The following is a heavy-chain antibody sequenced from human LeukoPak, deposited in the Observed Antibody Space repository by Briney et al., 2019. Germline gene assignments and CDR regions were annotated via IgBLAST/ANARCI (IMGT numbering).Heavy chain of an antibody. Sequence: GESLKISCKGSGYSFTTYWIGWVRQMPGKGLEWMGIIYPGDSDTKYSPSFQGQVTFSADKSISTAYLQWGSLKASDTAMYYCARTAHSSGWYVGSFDYWGQGTLVTVSS. CDR1: GYSFTTYW. D-gene: IGHD6-19*01. CDR3: ARTAHSSGWYVGSFDY. V-gene: IGHV5-51*01. CDR2: IYPGDSDT. J-gene: IGHJ4*02.